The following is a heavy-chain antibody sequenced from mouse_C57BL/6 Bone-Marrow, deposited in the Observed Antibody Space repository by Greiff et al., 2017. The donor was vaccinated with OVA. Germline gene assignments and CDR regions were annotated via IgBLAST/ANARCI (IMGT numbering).Heavy chain of an antibody. D-gene: IGHD1-1*01. CDR1: GYTFTSYW. CDR3: AREHYGSSYGDAMDY. CDR2: IHPNSGST. V-gene: IGHV1-64*01. J-gene: IGHJ4*01. Sequence: QVQLQQPGAELVKPGASVKLSCKASGYTFTSYWMHWVKQRPGQGLEWIGMIHPNSGSTNYNEKFKSKATLTVDKSSSTAYMQLSSLTSEDSAVYYCAREHYGSSYGDAMDYWGQGTSVTVSS.